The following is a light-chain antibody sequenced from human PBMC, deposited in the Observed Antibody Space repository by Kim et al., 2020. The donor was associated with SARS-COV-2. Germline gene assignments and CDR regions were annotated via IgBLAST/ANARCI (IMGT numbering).Light chain of an antibody. Sequence: GQSVTISFPGTKDDVGAYDYVSWYQHHPGKAPKLIIFDVTKRPSGVPDRFSASKSGNTASLTISGLQGEDEADYYCCSYAGTYSYVFGIGTKVTVL. J-gene: IGLJ1*01. CDR1: KDDVGAYDY. CDR2: DVT. V-gene: IGLV2-11*01. CDR3: CSYAGTYSYV.